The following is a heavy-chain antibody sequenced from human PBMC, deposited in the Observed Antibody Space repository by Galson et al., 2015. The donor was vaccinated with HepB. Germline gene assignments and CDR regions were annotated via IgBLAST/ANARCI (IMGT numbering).Heavy chain of an antibody. V-gene: IGHV5-51*01. CDR2: IYPGDSDT. D-gene: IGHD4-17*01. CDR3: ARRERGAAVGTDYAPRSWFDP. J-gene: IGHJ5*02. CDR1: GYSFNTYW. Sequence: QSGAEVKKPGESLKISCKGSGYSFNTYWIAWVRQMPGKGLDWMGIIYPGDSDTRYSPSFQGQVTISVDKSINTAYLQWSSLKASDTAMYYCARRERGAAVGTDYAPRSWFDPWGQGTLVTVSS.